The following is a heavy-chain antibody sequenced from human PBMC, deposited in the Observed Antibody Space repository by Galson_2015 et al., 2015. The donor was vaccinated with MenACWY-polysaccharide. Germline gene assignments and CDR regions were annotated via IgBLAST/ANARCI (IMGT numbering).Heavy chain of an antibody. CDR1: GFTFIYYN. V-gene: IGHV3-21*01. D-gene: IGHD6-6*01. Sequence: SLRLSCAASGFTFIYYNINWVRQAPGKGLEWVASFSGVTGAMSYADSVRGRFTLSRDNVENSLSLYLQMYSLRAEDTAVYYCAKDAVPQLQSTSSAYDYWGQGTLVTVSS. J-gene: IGHJ4*02. CDR2: FSGVTGAM. CDR3: AKDAVPQLQSTSSAYDY.